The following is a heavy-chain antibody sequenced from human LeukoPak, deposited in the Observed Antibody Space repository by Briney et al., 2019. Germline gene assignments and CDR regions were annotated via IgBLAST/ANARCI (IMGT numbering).Heavy chain of an antibody. Sequence: PGGSLRLSCAASGFTFSGYWMSWVRQAPGKGLGWVANIKQDGSEKYYVDSVKGRFTISRDNAKNSLYLQMNSLRAEDTAVYYCARCPPRYCSSTSCYWAMGGDYWGQGTLVTVSS. CDR2: IKQDGSEK. J-gene: IGHJ4*02. CDR1: GFTFSGYW. D-gene: IGHD2-2*01. V-gene: IGHV3-7*01. CDR3: ARCPPRYCSSTSCYWAMGGDY.